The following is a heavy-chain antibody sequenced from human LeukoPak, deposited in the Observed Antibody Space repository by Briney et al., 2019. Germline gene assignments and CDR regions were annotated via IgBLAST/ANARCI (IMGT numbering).Heavy chain of an antibody. CDR1: GFTFTIFA. CDR2: ISGSGGST. Sequence: PGGSLRLSSAASGFTFTIFAMSWVRQAPGKGLEWVSAISGSGGSTYYADSVKGRFTISRDNSKNTLYLQMNSLRAEDTAVYYCAKDRTPRHYDSGSYDPWDYWGQGTLVTVSS. V-gene: IGHV3-23*01. D-gene: IGHD3-22*01. J-gene: IGHJ4*02. CDR3: AKDRTPRHYDSGSYDPWDY.